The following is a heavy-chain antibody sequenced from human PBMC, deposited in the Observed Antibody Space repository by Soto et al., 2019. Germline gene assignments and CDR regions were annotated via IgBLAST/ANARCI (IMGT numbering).Heavy chain of an antibody. Sequence: NPGGSLRLSCAASGFTFRSYSMNWVRQAPGKGLEWVSSISSSSSYIYYADSVKGRFTISRDNAKNSLYLQMNSLRAEDTAVYYCARPSYSSGWSYFDYWGQGTLVTVSS. CDR1: GFTFRSYS. CDR3: ARPSYSSGWSYFDY. CDR2: ISSSSSYI. J-gene: IGHJ4*02. D-gene: IGHD6-19*01. V-gene: IGHV3-21*01.